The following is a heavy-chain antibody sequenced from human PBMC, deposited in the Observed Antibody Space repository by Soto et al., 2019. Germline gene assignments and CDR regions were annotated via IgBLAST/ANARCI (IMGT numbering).Heavy chain of an antibody. CDR1: GGTFSTSS. V-gene: IGHV1-69*14. CDR2: ILPIFGTA. J-gene: IGHJ4*01. CDR3: ASVHESAGTSEAFEI. D-gene: IGHD6-13*01. Sequence: QVQLVQSGAEVKKPGSSVKVSCKASGGTFSTSSINWVRQAPGQRPEWMGNILPIFGTADYAQKFQGRVTIPADNSTTTAYMEVPSLLSEDTALYYCASVHESAGTSEAFEIWGQGTVVTVSS.